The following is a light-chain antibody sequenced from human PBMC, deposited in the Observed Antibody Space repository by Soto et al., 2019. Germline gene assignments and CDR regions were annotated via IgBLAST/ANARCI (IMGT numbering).Light chain of an antibody. CDR3: QQYDSWPPT. J-gene: IGKJ4*01. CDR1: QSISSS. Sequence: EIVLTQSPGTLSLSPGERATLSCRASQSISSSYLAWYQQKPGQAPRLLVYGASTRATGVPATFRGSGSGTEFTLTINGLQSEDFALYWCQQYDSWPPTFGGGTKVDIK. CDR2: GAS. V-gene: IGKV3-15*01.